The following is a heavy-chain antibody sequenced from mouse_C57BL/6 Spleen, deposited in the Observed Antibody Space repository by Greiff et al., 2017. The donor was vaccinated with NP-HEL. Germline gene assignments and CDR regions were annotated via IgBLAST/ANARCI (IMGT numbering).Heavy chain of an antibody. D-gene: IGHD2-1*01. CDR1: GYAFSSYW. J-gene: IGHJ2*01. V-gene: IGHV1-80*01. Sequence: QVQLQQSGAELVKPGASVKLSCTASGYAFSSYWMNWVKQRPGKGLEWIGQIYPGDGDTNYNGKFKGKATLTADKSSSTAYMQLSCLTSEDSAVYFCARGNYCNAFDYWGQGTTVTVSS. CDR2: IYPGDGDT. CDR3: ARGNYCNAFDY.